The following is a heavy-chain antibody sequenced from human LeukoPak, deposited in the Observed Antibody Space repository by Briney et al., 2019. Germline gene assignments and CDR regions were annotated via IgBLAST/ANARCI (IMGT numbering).Heavy chain of an antibody. CDR3: ARRVDSSSWYWWFDP. D-gene: IGHD6-13*01. Sequence: ASVKVSCKASGYTFTGYYMHWARQAPGQGLEWMGWINPNSGGTNYAQKFQGRVTMTRDTSISTAYMELSRLRSDDTAVYYCARRVDSSSWYWWFDPWGQGTLVTVSS. V-gene: IGHV1-2*02. J-gene: IGHJ5*02. CDR1: GYTFTGYY. CDR2: INPNSGGT.